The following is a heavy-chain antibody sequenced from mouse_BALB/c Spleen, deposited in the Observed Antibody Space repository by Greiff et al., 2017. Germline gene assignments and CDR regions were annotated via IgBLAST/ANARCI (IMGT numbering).Heavy chain of an antibody. CDR3: ARDWDGYFDV. J-gene: IGHJ1*01. V-gene: IGHV5-9-4*01. CDR1: GFTFSSYA. D-gene: IGHD4-1*01. CDR2: ISSGGSYT. Sequence: EVQLQESGGGLVKPGGSLKLSCAASGFTFSSYAMSWVRQSPEKRLEWVAEISSGGSYTYYPDTVTGRFTISRDNAKNTLYLEMSSLRSEDTAMYYCARDWDGYFDVWGAGTTVTVSS.